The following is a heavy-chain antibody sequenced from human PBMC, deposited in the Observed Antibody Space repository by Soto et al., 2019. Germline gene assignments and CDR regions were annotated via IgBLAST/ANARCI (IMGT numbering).Heavy chain of an antibody. CDR2: ISAYNGNT. CDR3: TRVVTIFGVVIIRAEYYYGMDV. J-gene: IGHJ6*02. V-gene: IGHV1-18*01. Sequence: QVQLVQSGAEVKKPGASVKVSCKASGYTFTSYGISWVRQAPGQGLEWMGWISAYNGNTNDAQKLQGRVTMTTDTSTSTAYKGLRSLRADDTAVYYCTRVVTIFGVVIIRAEYYYGMDVWGQGSTVTVSS. CDR1: GYTFTSYG. D-gene: IGHD3-3*01.